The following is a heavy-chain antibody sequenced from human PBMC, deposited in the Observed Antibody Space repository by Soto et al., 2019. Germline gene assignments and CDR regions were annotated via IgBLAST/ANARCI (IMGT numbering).Heavy chain of an antibody. CDR3: ARHGVATVVTQAECYQH. V-gene: IGHV1-69*12. J-gene: IGHJ1*01. CDR2: IIPIFGTA. D-gene: IGHD4-17*01. CDR1: GGTFSSYA. Sequence: QVQLVQSGAEVKKPGSSVKVSCKASGGTFSSYAISWVRQAPGQGLEWMGGIIPIFGTATYARKFQGRATITADECTSTAYMELSCLRSEDTTVYYCARHGVATVVTQAECYQHWGQGTLVTVSS.